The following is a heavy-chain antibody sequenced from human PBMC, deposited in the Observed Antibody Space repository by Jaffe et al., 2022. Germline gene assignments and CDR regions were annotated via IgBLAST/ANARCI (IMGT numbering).Heavy chain of an antibody. CDR1: GGSISSYY. CDR3: ARFLPRGKWLANAYFDY. CDR2: IYYSGST. J-gene: IGHJ4*02. V-gene: IGHV4-59*01. D-gene: IGHD6-19*01. Sequence: QVQLQESGPGLVKPSETLSLTCTVSGGSISSYYWSWIRQPPGKGLEWIGYIYYSGSTNYNPSLKSRVTISVDTSKNQFSLKLSSVTAADTAVYYCARFLPRGKWLANAYFDYWGQGTLVTVSS.